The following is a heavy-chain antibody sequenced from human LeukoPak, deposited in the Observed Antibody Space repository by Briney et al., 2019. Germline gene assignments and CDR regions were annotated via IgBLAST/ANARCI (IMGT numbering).Heavy chain of an antibody. D-gene: IGHD5-18*01. CDR2: IYTSGST. J-gene: IGHJ4*02. V-gene: IGHV4-4*07. CDR3: AGGYSYGTLDY. CDR1: GGSISSYY. Sequence: SETLSLTCTGSGGSISSYYWSWIRQPAGKGLEWIGRIYTSGSTNYNPSLKSRVTMSVDTSKNQFSLKLSSVTAADTAVYYCAGGYSYGTLDYWGQGTLVTVSS.